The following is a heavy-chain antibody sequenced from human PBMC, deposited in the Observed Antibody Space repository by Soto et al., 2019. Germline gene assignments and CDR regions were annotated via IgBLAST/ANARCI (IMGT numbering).Heavy chain of an antibody. Sequence: QVQLVESGGGVVQPGRSLRLSCAASGFTFSSYVIHWVRQAPGKGLDWVAVISHDGSDKYYADSVKGRFTISRDNSKNTLYLQMNSLSAEDTAVYYCATTLIRGVITTYFDYWGQGTLLTVSS. D-gene: IGHD3-10*01. CDR2: ISHDGSDK. CDR3: ATTLIRGVITTYFDY. V-gene: IGHV3-30-3*01. J-gene: IGHJ4*02. CDR1: GFTFSSYV.